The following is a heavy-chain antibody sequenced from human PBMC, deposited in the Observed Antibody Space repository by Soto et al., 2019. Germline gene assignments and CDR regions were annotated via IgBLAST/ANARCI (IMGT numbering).Heavy chain of an antibody. CDR1: GFTFSSYA. J-gene: IGHJ4*02. CDR3: ARVRPYYDIFTGYYPPDY. CDR2: ISNSGGST. V-gene: IGHV3-23*01. D-gene: IGHD3-9*01. Sequence: GGSLRLSCAASGFTFSSYAMSWVRQAPGKGLEWVSAISNSGGSTYYADSVKGRFTISRDNSKNTLYLQMNSLRAEDTAVYYCARVRPYYDIFTGYYPPDYWGQGTLVTVSS.